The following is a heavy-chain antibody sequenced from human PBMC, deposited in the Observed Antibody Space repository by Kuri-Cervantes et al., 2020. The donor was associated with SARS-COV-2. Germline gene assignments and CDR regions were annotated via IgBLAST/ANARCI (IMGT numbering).Heavy chain of an antibody. CDR3: ARESSESDDALDL. CDR1: VFTFNKAW. D-gene: IGHD3-10*01. CDR2: ISDDGSNK. V-gene: IGHV3-30-3*01. Sequence: GESLKISCVASVFTFNKAWLFWVRQAPGKGLEWVAVISDDGSNKYYADSVKGRFTISRDNSKNTLYLQMNSLRAEDTALYYCARESSESDDALDLWGQGTLVTVSS. J-gene: IGHJ3*01.